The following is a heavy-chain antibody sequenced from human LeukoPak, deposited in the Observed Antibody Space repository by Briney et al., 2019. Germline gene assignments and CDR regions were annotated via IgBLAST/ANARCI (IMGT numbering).Heavy chain of an antibody. Sequence: RPSETLSLTCTVSGGFISSYYWSWIRQPPGKGLEWIGYIYYSGSTTYNPSLKSRVTISIDTSKNQFSLKLTSVTAADTALYYCARGANYGDCGLDAFDIWGQGTMVTVSS. D-gene: IGHD4-17*01. CDR2: IYYSGST. CDR3: ARGANYGDCGLDAFDI. V-gene: IGHV4-59*01. CDR1: GGFISSYY. J-gene: IGHJ3*02.